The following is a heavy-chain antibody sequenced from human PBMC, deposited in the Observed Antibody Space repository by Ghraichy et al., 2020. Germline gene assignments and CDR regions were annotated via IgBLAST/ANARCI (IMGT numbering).Heavy chain of an antibody. J-gene: IGHJ4*02. CDR3: ARDRVGYSSGWTLDY. Sequence: SVKVSCKASGGTFSSYAISWVRQAPGQGLEWMGGIIPIFGTANYAQKFQGRVTITADESTSTAYMELCSLGSEDTAVYYCARDRVGYSSGWTLDYWGQGTLVTVSS. CDR2: IIPIFGTA. CDR1: GGTFSSYA. V-gene: IGHV1-69*13. D-gene: IGHD6-19*01.